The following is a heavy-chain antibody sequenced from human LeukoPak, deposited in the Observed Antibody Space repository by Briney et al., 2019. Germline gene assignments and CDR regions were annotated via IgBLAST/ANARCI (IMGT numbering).Heavy chain of an antibody. CDR1: GFTFSGYA. Sequence: GGSLRLSCAASGFTFSGYAMHWVRQAPGKGLDWVAVISFDGSNKYYADSVKGRFTISRDNSKNTLSLQMDSLRAEDTAVYYCARDFPNYFFDYWGQGTLVTISS. D-gene: IGHD1-1*01. CDR3: ARDFPNYFFDY. J-gene: IGHJ4*02. V-gene: IGHV3-30-3*01. CDR2: ISFDGSNK.